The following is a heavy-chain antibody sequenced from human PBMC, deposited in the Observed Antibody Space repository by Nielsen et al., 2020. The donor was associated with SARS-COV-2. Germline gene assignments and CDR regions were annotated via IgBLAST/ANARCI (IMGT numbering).Heavy chain of an antibody. Sequence: SETLSLTCIVSGGSISSSSYYWGWIRQPPGKGLEWIGSIYYGGSTYYNPSFKSRVTISVDTSKNQFSLKLSSVTAADTAVYYCASHRRGYSEDYGMDVWGQGTTVTVSS. V-gene: IGHV4-39*01. CDR2: IYYGGST. CDR1: GGSISSSSYY. CDR3: ASHRRGYSEDYGMDV. J-gene: IGHJ6*02. D-gene: IGHD5-18*01.